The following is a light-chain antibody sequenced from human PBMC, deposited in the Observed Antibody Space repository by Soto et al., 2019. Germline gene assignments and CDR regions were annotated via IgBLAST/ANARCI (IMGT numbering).Light chain of an antibody. CDR1: QDITNF. Sequence: DIQMTQSPSSLSASVGDRVTITCQASQDITNFLNWYQQKPGKAPKLLIYDVSKLETGVPSRFSGSGSGTDFSFTIDSLQPEDLATYYCQQYDDLPITFGQGTRLEIK. V-gene: IGKV1-33*01. CDR2: DVS. J-gene: IGKJ5*01. CDR3: QQYDDLPIT.